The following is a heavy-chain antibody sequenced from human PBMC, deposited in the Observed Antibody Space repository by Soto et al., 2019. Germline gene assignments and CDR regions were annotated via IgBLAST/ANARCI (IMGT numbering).Heavy chain of an antibody. J-gene: IGHJ4*02. V-gene: IGHV3-21*01. D-gene: IGHD1-26*01. Sequence: GGSLRLSCAASGFTFSSYSMNWVRQAPGKGLEWVSSISSSSSYIYYADSVKGRFTISRDNAKNSLYLQMNSLRAEDTAVYYCAKRETASRAFDYWGQGTLVTVSS. CDR1: GFTFSSYS. CDR2: ISSSSSYI. CDR3: AKRETASRAFDY.